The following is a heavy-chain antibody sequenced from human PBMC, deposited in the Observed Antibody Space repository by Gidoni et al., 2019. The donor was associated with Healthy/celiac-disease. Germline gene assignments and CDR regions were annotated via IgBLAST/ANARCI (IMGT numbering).Heavy chain of an antibody. Sequence: EVQLVESGGGLVQPGGSLRLSCAASGFTFSSYWMHWVRQAPGKGLVWVSRINSDGSSTSYADSVKGRFTISRDNAKNTLYLQMNSLRAEDTAVYYCARTITMVRGDPNWFDPWGQGTLVTVSS. J-gene: IGHJ5*02. D-gene: IGHD3-10*01. CDR3: ARTITMVRGDPNWFDP. CDR1: GFTFSSYW. V-gene: IGHV3-74*01. CDR2: INSDGSST.